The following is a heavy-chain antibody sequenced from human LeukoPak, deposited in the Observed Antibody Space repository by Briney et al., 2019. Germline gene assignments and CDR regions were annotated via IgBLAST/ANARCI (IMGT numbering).Heavy chain of an antibody. Sequence: IRSRGATIYYAHSVRGRFTISRDNSKNSVYLQMNSLRDEDTAVYYCVRDPDALDYWGQGTLVTVSS. V-gene: IGHV3-48*02. CDR3: VRDPDALDY. J-gene: IGHJ4*02. CDR2: IRSRGATI.